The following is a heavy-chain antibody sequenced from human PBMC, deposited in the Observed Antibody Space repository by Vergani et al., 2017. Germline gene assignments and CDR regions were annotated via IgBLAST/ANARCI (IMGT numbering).Heavy chain of an antibody. J-gene: IGHJ4*02. D-gene: IGHD3-22*01. Sequence: QVQLVESGGGVVQPGKSLSLSCETSGCIFSDYVMHWVRQAPGKGLEWVAGIWHDGSSEKYVDSVQGRFTISRDNSKNTLSLQMNSLTAEDTAIYYCAGPQGTSAYYYGGFDYWGQGILVTVSS. CDR1: GCIFSDYV. CDR3: AGPQGTSAYYYGGFDY. CDR2: IWHDGSSE. V-gene: IGHV3-33*03.